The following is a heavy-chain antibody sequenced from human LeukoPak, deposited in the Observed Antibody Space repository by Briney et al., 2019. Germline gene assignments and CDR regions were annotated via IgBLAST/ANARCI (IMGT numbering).Heavy chain of an antibody. CDR1: GFTFSSYG. Sequence: GGSLRLFCAASGFTFSSYGIHWVRQAPGKGLEWVAFIRYDGSNKYYADSVKGRFTISRDNSKNTLYLQMNGLRAEDTAVYYCASAGNSSSWLYYYYYYMDVWGKGTTVTVSS. V-gene: IGHV3-30*02. CDR2: IRYDGSNK. CDR3: ASAGNSSSWLYYYYYYMDV. D-gene: IGHD6-13*01. J-gene: IGHJ6*03.